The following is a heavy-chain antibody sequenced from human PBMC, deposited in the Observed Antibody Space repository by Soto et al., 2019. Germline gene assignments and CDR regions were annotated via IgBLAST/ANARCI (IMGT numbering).Heavy chain of an antibody. D-gene: IGHD1-26*01. Sequence: EVLLLKSGGGLVQPGGSLRLSCEASGFSFSSFAMNWVRQAPGKGLEWVSAIGDSGASTYYADSVKGRFTISRDNSRNTLYLQLNSLRAGDTAVYYCAKGVELDVWGNGNTVTVSS. CDR3: AKGVELDV. CDR1: GFSFSSFA. CDR2: IGDSGAST. V-gene: IGHV3-23*01. J-gene: IGHJ6*04.